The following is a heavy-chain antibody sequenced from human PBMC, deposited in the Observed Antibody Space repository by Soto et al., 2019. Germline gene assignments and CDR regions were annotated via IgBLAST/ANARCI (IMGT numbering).Heavy chain of an antibody. CDR2: IYYSGST. V-gene: IGHV4-30-4*01. Sequence: QVQLQESGPGLVKPSQTLSLTCTVSGGSISSGDYYWSWIRQPPGQGLEWIGYIYYSGSTYYNPFLKGRVTISVDTSKNPCSLKLSSVTAADTAVYYCARESSSWYSLYCFDYWGQGTLVTVSS. CDR3: ARESSSWYSLYCFDY. CDR1: GGSISSGDYY. J-gene: IGHJ4*02. D-gene: IGHD6-13*01.